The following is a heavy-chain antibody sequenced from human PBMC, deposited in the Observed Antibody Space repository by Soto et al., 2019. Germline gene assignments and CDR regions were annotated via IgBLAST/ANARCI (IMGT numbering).Heavy chain of an antibody. CDR2: ISYDGSNK. Sequence: RWGSLRLSCAASGFTFSSYAMHWVRQAPGKGLEWVAVISYDGSNKYYADSVKGRFTISRDNSKNTLYLQMNSLRAEDTAVYYCARHISNFRYYYYAMDVWGQGTTVTVSS. CDR1: GFTFSSYA. V-gene: IGHV3-30-3*01. J-gene: IGHJ6*02. D-gene: IGHD4-4*01. CDR3: ARHISNFRYYYYAMDV.